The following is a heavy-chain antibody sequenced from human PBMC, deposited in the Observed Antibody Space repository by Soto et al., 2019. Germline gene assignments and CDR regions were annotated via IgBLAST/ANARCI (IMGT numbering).Heavy chain of an antibody. V-gene: IGHV5-51*01. CDR1: GYSFTTYW. D-gene: IGHD4-4*01. CDR2: IYPGDSDT. CDR3: ARHGGGNYPPLHDAFDI. J-gene: IGHJ3*02. Sequence: GESLKISCKGSGYSFTTYWIGWVRQMPGKGLEWMGIIYPGDSDTRYSPSFQGRVTISADKSISTAYLQWSGLKASDTAMYYCARHGGGNYPPLHDAFDIWGQGTMVTVSS.